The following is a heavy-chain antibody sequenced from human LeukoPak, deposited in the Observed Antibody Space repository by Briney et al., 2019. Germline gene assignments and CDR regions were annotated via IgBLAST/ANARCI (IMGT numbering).Heavy chain of an antibody. CDR1: GFTFSSYA. V-gene: IGHV3-23*01. CDR3: AKVGCSSTSCYETGWFDP. CDR2: ISGSGGST. Sequence: PGGSLRLSCAASGFTFSSYAMSWVRQAPGKGLEWVSAISGSGGSTYYADSVKGRFTISRDNSKNTLYLQMNSLRAEDTAVYYCAKVGCSSTSCYETGWFDPWGQGTLVTVSS. J-gene: IGHJ5*02. D-gene: IGHD2-2*01.